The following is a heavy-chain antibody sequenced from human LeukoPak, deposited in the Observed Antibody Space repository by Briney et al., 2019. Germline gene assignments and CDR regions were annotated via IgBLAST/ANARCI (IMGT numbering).Heavy chain of an antibody. Sequence: SEKVSCKASGGTFSRYAISWVRQAPGQGLEWMGGIIPMFGIANYAQKFQGRVTITADESTSTAYMELSSLTSEDTAVCYCARDRPYTGGWRGFDYWGQGTLVTVSS. CDR2: IIPMFGIA. D-gene: IGHD6-19*01. V-gene: IGHV1-69*13. CDR1: GGTFSRYA. J-gene: IGHJ4*02. CDR3: ARDRPYTGGWRGFDY.